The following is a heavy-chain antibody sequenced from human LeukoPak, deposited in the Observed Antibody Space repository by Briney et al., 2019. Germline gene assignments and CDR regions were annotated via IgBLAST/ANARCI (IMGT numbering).Heavy chain of an antibody. CDR3: ARDSYGSGSYYNEVWFDP. CDR2: TSSSNYYI. V-gene: IGHV3-21*01. J-gene: IGHJ5*02. D-gene: IGHD3-10*01. CDR1: GFTFSSHS. Sequence: GGSLRLSCAASGFTFSSHSMNWVRQAPGKGLEWVSSTSSSNYYIYYADSVKGRFTISRDNAKNSLYLQMNSLRAEDTAVYYCARDSYGSGSYYNEVWFDPWGQGTLVTVSS.